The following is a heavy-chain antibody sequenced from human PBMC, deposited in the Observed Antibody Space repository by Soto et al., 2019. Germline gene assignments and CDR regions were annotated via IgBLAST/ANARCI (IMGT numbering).Heavy chain of an antibody. Sequence: LRLSCAASGFTFSSYAMHWVRQAPGKGLKWVAVISYDGSNKYYADSVKGRFTISRDNSKNTLYLQMNSLRAEDTAVYYCARDPPYSSGWYDYFDYWGQGTLVTVSS. CDR1: GFTFSSYA. D-gene: IGHD6-19*01. CDR3: ARDPPYSSGWYDYFDY. J-gene: IGHJ4*02. V-gene: IGHV3-30-3*01. CDR2: ISYDGSNK.